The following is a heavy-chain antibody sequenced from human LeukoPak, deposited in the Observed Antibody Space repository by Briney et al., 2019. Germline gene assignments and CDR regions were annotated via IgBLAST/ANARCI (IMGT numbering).Heavy chain of an antibody. CDR3: ARDNMEDSSSVDY. CDR1: GYTLTSYY. V-gene: IGHV1-46*01. D-gene: IGHD6-6*01. CDR2: INPSGDTT. J-gene: IGHJ4*02. Sequence: ASVKVSCKASGYTLTSYYLHWVRQAPGQGLEWMAIINPSGDTTSYAQKFQGRVTMTRDTSTSTVYMELSSLRSEDTAVYYCARDNMEDSSSVDYWGQGTLVTVSS.